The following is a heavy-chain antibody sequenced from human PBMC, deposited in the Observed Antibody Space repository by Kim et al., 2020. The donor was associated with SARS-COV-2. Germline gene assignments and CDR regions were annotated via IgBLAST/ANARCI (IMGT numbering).Heavy chain of an antibody. Sequence: GGSLRLSCAASGLTVSINYMNWVRQAPGKGLEWVSVISSGGNADYADSVRGRFTISRDKNTVFLQMNNLRVEDTAMYYCARAGALRYSSNWDFDPWGQG. CDR2: ISSGGNA. D-gene: IGHD7-27*01. J-gene: IGHJ5*02. CDR3: ARAGALRYSSNWDFDP. V-gene: IGHV3-66*01. CDR1: GLTVSINY.